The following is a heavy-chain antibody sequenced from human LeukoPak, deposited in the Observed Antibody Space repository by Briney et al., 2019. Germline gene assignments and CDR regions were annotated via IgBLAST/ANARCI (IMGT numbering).Heavy chain of an antibody. V-gene: IGHV3-30*02. J-gene: IGHJ4*02. CDR1: GFTFSSYG. CDR2: IRYDGSNK. Sequence: GGSLRLSCAASGFTFSSYGMHWVRQAPGKGLEWVAFIRYDGSNKYYADSVKGRFTISRGNSKNTLYLQMNSLRAEDTAVYYCAKGASTYYYDSSGRRRSVSKYYFDYWGQGTLVTVSS. D-gene: IGHD3-22*01. CDR3: AKGASTYYYDSSGRRRSVSKYYFDY.